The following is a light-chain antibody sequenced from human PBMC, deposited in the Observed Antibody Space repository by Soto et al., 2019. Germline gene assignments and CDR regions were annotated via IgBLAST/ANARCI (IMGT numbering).Light chain of an antibody. Sequence: QSVLTQPPSVSGAPRQRVTISGSGSRSNIGNNAVNWYQQFPGRAPKLLIYYDDLLPSGVSDRFSGSKSGTSASLAISGLQSEDEADYYCATWDDSLNGQVFGGGTKLTVL. CDR3: ATWDDSLNGQV. J-gene: IGLJ2*01. CDR2: YDD. V-gene: IGLV1-36*01. CDR1: RSNIGNNA.